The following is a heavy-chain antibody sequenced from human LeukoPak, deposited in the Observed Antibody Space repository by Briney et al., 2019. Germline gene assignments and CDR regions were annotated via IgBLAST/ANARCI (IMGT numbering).Heavy chain of an antibody. CDR1: GYTFTGYY. J-gene: IGHJ4*02. Sequence: ASVKVSCKASGYTFTGYYMHWVRQAPGQGLEWMGWININSGGTNYAQKFQGRVTMTRDSSISTAYMEVRGLRSDDTAVYYCARGPLGSGQNLLLDYWGQGTLITVSS. V-gene: IGHV1-2*02. CDR3: ARGPLGSGQNLLLDY. CDR2: ININSGGT. D-gene: IGHD6-19*01.